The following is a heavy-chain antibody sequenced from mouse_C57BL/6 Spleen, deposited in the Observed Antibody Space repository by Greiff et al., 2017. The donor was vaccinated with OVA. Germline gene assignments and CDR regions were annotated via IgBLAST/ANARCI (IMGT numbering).Heavy chain of an antibody. V-gene: IGHV2-3*01. CDR2: IWGDGST. Sequence: VQVVESGPGLVAPSQSLSITCTVSGFSLTSYGVSWVRQPPGKGLEWLGVIWGDGSTNYHSALISRQSISKDNSKSQVFLKLNSLQTDDTATYYCAKHVNDFPPYWYFDVWGTGTTVTVSS. J-gene: IGHJ1*03. CDR3: AKHVNDFPPYWYFDV. CDR1: GFSLTSYG. D-gene: IGHD2-4*01.